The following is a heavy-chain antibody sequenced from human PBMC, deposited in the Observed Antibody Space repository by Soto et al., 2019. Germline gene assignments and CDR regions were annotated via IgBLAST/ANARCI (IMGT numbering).Heavy chain of an antibody. CDR3: ARDAYSYGYSYYYGMDV. CDR1: GFTFSSYS. CDR2: ISSSSSTI. D-gene: IGHD5-18*01. V-gene: IGHV3-48*02. Sequence: EVQLVESGGGLVQPGGSLRLSCAASGFTFSSYSMNWVRQAPGKGLEWVSYISSSSSTIYYADSVKGRFIISRDNAKNSLYLQMNSLRDEDTAVYYCARDAYSYGYSYYYGMDVWGQGTTVTVSS. J-gene: IGHJ6*02.